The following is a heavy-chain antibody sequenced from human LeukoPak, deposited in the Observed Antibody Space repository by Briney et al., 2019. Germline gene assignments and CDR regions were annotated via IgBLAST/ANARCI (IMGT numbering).Heavy chain of an antibody. Sequence: GGSLRLSCAASGFTFSSYGMSWVRQAPGKGLEWVSSISNTATNTHYADSMEGRFIISRDNSKNTLYLHMDSLRAEDTALYYCAPQLWDHPGPWGQGIPVTVSS. CDR2: ISNTATNT. V-gene: IGHV3-23*01. D-gene: IGHD3-16*01. CDR1: GFTFSSYG. J-gene: IGHJ5*02. CDR3: APQLWDHPGP.